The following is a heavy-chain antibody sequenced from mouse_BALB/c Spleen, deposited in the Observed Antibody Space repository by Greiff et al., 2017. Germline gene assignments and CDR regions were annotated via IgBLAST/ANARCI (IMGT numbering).Heavy chain of an antibody. V-gene: IGHV1S56*01. D-gene: IGHD2-3*01. CDR3: ARGVDGYFDY. CDR1: GYTFTSYY. CDR2: IYPGNVNT. J-gene: IGHJ2*01. Sequence: QVQLKESGPELVKPGASVRISCKASGYTFTSYYIHWVKQRPGQGLEWIGWIYPGNVNTKYNEKFKGKATLTADKSSSTAYMQLSSLTSEDSAVYFCARGVDGYFDYWGQGTTLTVSS.